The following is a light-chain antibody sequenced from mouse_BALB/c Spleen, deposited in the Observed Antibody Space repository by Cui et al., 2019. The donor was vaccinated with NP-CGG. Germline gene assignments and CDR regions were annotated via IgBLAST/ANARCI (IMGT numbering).Light chain of an antibody. CDR1: TGAVTTSNY. CDR3: ALWYSTHWV. Sequence: HAVVTQKSQLTTSPGVTVTLTCRSSTGAVTTSNYANWVQEKPDHLFTGLIGGTNNRAPGVPARFSGSLIGDKAALTITGAQTEDEAIYFCALWYSTHWVFGGGTKLTVL. V-gene: IGLV1*01. J-gene: IGLJ1*01. CDR2: GTN.